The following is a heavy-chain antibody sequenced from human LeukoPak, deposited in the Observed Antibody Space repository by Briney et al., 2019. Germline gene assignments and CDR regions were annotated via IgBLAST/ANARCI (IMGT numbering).Heavy chain of an antibody. CDR2: ISGSGGST. CDR3: AKSASYYGGNPQH. J-gene: IGHJ1*01. CDR1: GFTFSSYG. D-gene: IGHD4-23*01. V-gene: IGHV3-23*01. Sequence: SGGSLRLSCAASGFTFSSYGMSWVRQAPGKGLEWVSAISGSGGSTYYADSVKGRFTISRDNSKNTLYLQMNSLRAEDTAVYYCAKSASYYGGNPQHWGQGTLVTVSS.